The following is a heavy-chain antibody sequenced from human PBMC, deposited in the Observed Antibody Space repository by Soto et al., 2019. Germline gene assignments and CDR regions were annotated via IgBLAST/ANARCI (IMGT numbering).Heavy chain of an antibody. D-gene: IGHD3-9*01. J-gene: IGHJ5*02. CDR2: IYYSGST. Sequence: PSETLSLTCTVSGGSISSGDYYWSWIRQPPGKGLEWIGYIYYSGSTYYNPSLKSRVTISVDMSKNQFSLKLSSVTAADTAVHYCARDKIGDILTGPLNWFDPWGQGTLVTVSS. CDR3: ARDKIGDILTGPLNWFDP. CDR1: GGSISSGDYY. V-gene: IGHV4-30-4*01.